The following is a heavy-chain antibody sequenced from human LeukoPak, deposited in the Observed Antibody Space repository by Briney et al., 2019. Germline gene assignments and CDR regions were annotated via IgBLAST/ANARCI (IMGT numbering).Heavy chain of an antibody. CDR1: GGSFSGYY. J-gene: IGHJ3*02. CDR3: ARHTGATTSFDI. D-gene: IGHD1-26*01. V-gene: IGHV4-34*01. Sequence: PSETLSLTCAVYGGSFSGYYWSWIRQPPGKGLEWIGEINHSGSTNYNPSLKSRVTISVDTSKNQFSLKVSSVTAADTAVYYCARHTGATTSFDIWGQGTMVPVSS. CDR2: INHSGST.